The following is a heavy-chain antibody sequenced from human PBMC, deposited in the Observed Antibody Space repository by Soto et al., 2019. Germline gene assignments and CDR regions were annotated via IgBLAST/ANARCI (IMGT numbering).Heavy chain of an antibody. CDR1: GGSISSYY. D-gene: IGHD3-10*01. CDR2: IYYSGST. J-gene: IGHJ6*02. V-gene: IGHV4-59*01. Sequence: SETLSLTCTVSGGSISSYYWSWIRQPPGKGLEWIGYIYYSGSTNYNPSLKSRVTISVDTSKNQFSLKLSSVTAADTAVYYCARVVLFGDYYYYGMDVWGQGTTVTVS. CDR3: ARVVLFGDYYYYGMDV.